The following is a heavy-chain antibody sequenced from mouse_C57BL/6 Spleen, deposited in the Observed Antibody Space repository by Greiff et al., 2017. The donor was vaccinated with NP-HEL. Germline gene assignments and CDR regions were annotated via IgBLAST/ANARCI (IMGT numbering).Heavy chain of an antibody. V-gene: IGHV1-42*01. J-gene: IGHJ1*03. CDR2: INPSTGGT. CDR1: GYSFTGYY. Sequence: VQLKQSGPELVKPGASVKISCKASGYSFTGYYMNWVKQSPEKSLEWIGEINPSTGGTTYNQKFKAKATLTVDKSSSTAYMQLKSLTSEDSAVYYCARKKDGSSRYWYFDVWGTGTTVTVSS. CDR3: ARKKDGSSRYWYFDV. D-gene: IGHD1-1*01.